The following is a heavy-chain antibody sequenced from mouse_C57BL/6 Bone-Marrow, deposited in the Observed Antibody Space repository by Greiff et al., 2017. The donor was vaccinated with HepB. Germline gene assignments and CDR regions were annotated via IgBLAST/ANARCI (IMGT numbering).Heavy chain of an antibody. CDR2: IDPSDSYT. CDR1: GYTFTSYW. V-gene: IGHV1-69*01. J-gene: IGHJ3*01. Sequence: QVQLKQPGAELVMPGASVKLSCKASGYTFTSYWMHWVKQRPGQGLEWIGEIDPSDSYTNYNQKFKGKSTLTVDKSSSTAYMQLSSLTSEDSAVYYCAGGDDSSGYSFAYWGQGTLVTVSA. CDR3: AGGDDSSGYSFAY. D-gene: IGHD3-2*02.